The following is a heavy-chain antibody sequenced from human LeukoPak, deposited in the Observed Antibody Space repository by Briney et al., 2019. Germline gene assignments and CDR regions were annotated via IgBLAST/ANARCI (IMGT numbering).Heavy chain of an antibody. CDR2: ISGSGGST. CDR1: GFTFTVAW. D-gene: IGHD3-22*01. CDR3: AKDLYYYDSSGYIPASHYFDY. J-gene: IGHJ4*02. V-gene: IGHV3-23*01. Sequence: GGSLRLSCAASGFTFTVAWMSWVRQAPGKGLEWVSAISGSGGSTYYADSVKGRFTISRDNSKNTLYLQMNSLRAEDTAVYYCAKDLYYYDSSGYIPASHYFDYWGQGTLVTVSS.